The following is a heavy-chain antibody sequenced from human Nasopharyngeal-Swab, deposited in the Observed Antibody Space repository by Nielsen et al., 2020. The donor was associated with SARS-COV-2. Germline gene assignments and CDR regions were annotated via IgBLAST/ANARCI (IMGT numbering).Heavy chain of an antibody. CDR3: ARGGNSSSWYYFDY. CDR1: GFTFSSYA. V-gene: IGHV3-30*04. CDR2: ISYDGSNK. Sequence: GESLKISCAASGFTFSSYAMHWVRQAPGKGLEWMTLISYDGSNKYYADSVKGRFTISRDNSQNTLYLQMNSLRAEDTAVYYCARGGNSSSWYYFDYWGQGTLVTVSS. J-gene: IGHJ4*02. D-gene: IGHD6-13*01.